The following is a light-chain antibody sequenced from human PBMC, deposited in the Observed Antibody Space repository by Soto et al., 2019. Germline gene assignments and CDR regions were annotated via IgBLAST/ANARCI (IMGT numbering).Light chain of an antibody. CDR3: QQYGSSGT. CDR1: QSVSNNY. V-gene: IGKV3-20*01. J-gene: IGKJ1*01. Sequence: EIVLTQSPGTLSLSPGERATLSCRARQSVSNNYLAWYQQKPGQAPRLLIYGASNRATGIPDRFSGSGSGTDFTLTISRMEPDDFAVYYCQQYGSSGTLGQGTKVDIK. CDR2: GAS.